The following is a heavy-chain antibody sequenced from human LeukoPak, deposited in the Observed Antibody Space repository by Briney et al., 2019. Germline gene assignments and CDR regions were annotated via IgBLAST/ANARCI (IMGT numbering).Heavy chain of an antibody. CDR1: GFTFSSYG. CDR3: ARDPGGIPFIAARLLRHYYYGMDV. D-gene: IGHD6-6*01. Sequence: GGSLRLSCAASGFTFSSYGMHWVRQAPGKGLEWVAVIWYDGSNKYYADSVKGRFTISRDNSKNTLYLQMNSLRAEDTAVYYCARDPGGIPFIAARLLRHYYYGMDVWGQGTTVTVSS. CDR2: IWYDGSNK. V-gene: IGHV3-33*01. J-gene: IGHJ6*02.